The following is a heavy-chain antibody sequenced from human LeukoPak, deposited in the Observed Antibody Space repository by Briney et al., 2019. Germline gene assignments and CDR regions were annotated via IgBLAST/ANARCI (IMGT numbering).Heavy chain of an antibody. D-gene: IGHD5-18*01. CDR1: GGTFSSYA. J-gene: IGHJ3*02. CDR2: IIPIFGTA. V-gene: IGHV1-69*13. Sequence: GASVKVSCKASGGTFSSYAISWVRQAPGQGLEWMGGIIPIFGTANYAQKFQGRVTITADESTSTAYMELSSLRSEDTAVYYCARHSGYSYGSIDAFDIWGQGTMVTVSP. CDR3: ARHSGYSYGSIDAFDI.